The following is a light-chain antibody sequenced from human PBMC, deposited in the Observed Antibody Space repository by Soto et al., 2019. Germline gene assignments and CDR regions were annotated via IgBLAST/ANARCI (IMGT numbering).Light chain of an antibody. CDR1: QSISNY. CDR2: AAS. J-gene: IGKJ4*01. CDR3: QQSYGTPLT. Sequence: DIEMTQSPSSLSASVGDRVTITCRASQSISNYLNWYQHKPGKVPKLLIYAASSVHSGVPTRFSGSGSGTDFTLTISSLPPEDFETYYCQQSYGTPLTFGGGTKVEIK. V-gene: IGKV1-39*01.